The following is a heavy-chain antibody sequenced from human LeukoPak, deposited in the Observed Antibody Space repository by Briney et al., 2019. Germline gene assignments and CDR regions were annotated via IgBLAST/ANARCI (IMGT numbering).Heavy chain of an antibody. CDR1: GFTFSSYW. V-gene: IGHV3-7*01. Sequence: GGSLRLSCAASGFTFSSYWMSWVRQAPGKGLEWVANIKQDGSEKYYVDSVKGRFTISRDNAKNSLYLQMNSLRAEDTAVYYCARNYYDSSDYFPPGFWGQGTLVTVSS. D-gene: IGHD3-22*01. CDR2: IKQDGSEK. CDR3: ARNYYDSSDYFPPGF. J-gene: IGHJ4*02.